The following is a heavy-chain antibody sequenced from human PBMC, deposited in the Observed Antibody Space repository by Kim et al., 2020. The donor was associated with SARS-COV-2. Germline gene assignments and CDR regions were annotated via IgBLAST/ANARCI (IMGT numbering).Heavy chain of an antibody. V-gene: IGHV3-74*01. CDR1: GFTFSSYA. CDR3: ARGGGSNSRIHY. D-gene: IGHD2-15*01. CDR2: ISSDGNST. Sequence: GGSLRLSCTASGFTFSSYAMNWVRQAPGKGLVWVSRISSDGNSTTYADSVRGRVTISRDNAKNTLYLQVNSLRAEDTAMYYCARGGGSNSRIHYSGQG. J-gene: IGHJ4*02.